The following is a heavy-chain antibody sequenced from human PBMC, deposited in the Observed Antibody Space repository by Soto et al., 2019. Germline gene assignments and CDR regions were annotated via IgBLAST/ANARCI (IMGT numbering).Heavy chain of an antibody. V-gene: IGHV4-30-4*01. CDR3: ARETATRHWFDP. Sequence: SETLSLTCTVSGGSISSGDYYWSWIRQPPGKGLEWIGYIYYSGSTYYNPSLKSRVTISVDTSKNQFSLKLSSVTAADTAVYYCARETATRHWFDPWGQGTQVTVSS. D-gene: IGHD5-18*01. CDR1: GGSISSGDYY. J-gene: IGHJ5*02. CDR2: IYYSGST.